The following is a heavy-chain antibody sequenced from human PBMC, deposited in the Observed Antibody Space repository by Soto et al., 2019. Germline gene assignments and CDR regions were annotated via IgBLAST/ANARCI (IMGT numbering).Heavy chain of an antibody. CDR2: ILNDGSNR. CDR3: ARDDEYSGNGMDV. J-gene: IGHJ6*02. V-gene: IGHV3-33*01. D-gene: IGHD3-10*01. CDR1: EFTFSNYG. Sequence: QVQLVESGGGVVQPGRSLRLSCAASEFTFSNYGMHWVRQAPGKGLEWVAVILNDGSNRYHADSVKDRFTISRDNSKITLYLQMNSLRAEDTAVYYCARDDEYSGNGMDVWGQGTTVTVS.